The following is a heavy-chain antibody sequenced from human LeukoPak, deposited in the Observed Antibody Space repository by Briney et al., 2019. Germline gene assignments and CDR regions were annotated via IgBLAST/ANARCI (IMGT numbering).Heavy chain of an antibody. J-gene: IGHJ6*03. CDR1: GGSISSGSYY. CDR3: ARESSYRDYYYYMDV. CDR2: IYTSGST. Sequence: SQTLSLTCTVSGGSISSGSYYWNWIRQPAGKGLEWIGRIYTSGSTNYNPSLKSRVTISVDTSKNQFSLKLSSVTAADTAVYYCARESSYRDYYYYMDVWGKGTTVTISS. V-gene: IGHV4-61*02. D-gene: IGHD1-14*01.